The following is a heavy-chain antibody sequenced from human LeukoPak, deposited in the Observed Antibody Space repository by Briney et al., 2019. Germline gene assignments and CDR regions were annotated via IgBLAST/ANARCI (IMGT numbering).Heavy chain of an antibody. Sequence: GGSLRLSCAASGFTFSLHWMSWVRQAPGKGLEWVANIKKDGSEQYYADSVKGRFTISRDNAKKLLFLQMNSLRAEDTAVYFCARVEDAGSWGTDDYWGQGTLVTVSS. J-gene: IGHJ4*02. CDR3: ARVEDAGSWGTDDY. CDR2: IKKDGSEQ. CDR1: GFTFSLHW. D-gene: IGHD2-15*01. V-gene: IGHV3-7*01.